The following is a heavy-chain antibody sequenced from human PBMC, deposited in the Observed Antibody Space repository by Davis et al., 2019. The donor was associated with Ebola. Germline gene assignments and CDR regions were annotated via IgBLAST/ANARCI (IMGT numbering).Heavy chain of an antibody. CDR3: ARGYWHFDL. V-gene: IGHV5-51*01. J-gene: IGHJ2*01. CDR2: IYPGDSDT. Sequence: GSLRLSCKVSGYSFTSYWIGWVRQMPGKGLEWMGIIYPGDSDTRYSPSFQGQVTISADKSISTAYLQWSSLEASDTALYYCARGYWHFDLWGRGTLVTVSS. CDR1: GYSFTSYW.